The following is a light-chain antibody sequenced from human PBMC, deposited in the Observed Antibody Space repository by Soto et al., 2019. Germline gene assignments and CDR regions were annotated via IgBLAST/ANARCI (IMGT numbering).Light chain of an antibody. CDR1: QTVASNY. J-gene: IGKJ5*01. V-gene: IGKV3-20*01. CDR3: QQFDYLIT. Sequence: EIVLTQSPDTLSLSPGESATLSCRASQTVASNYLAWYQHKPGQAPRLLIYGASSRPTGIPDRFSGSGSGTDFTLAISRLEPEDCAVYYCQQFDYLITFGQGTRLEIK. CDR2: GAS.